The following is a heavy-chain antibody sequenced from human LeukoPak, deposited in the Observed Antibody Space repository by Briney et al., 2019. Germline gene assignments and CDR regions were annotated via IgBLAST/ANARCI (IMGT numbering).Heavy chain of an antibody. Sequence: GGSLRLSCAASGFTFSSYAMSWVRQAPGKGLVWVSAISGSGGSTYYADSVKGRFTISRDNSKNTLYLQMNSLRAEDTAVYYCAKDDDILTGCNFDYWGQGTLVTVSS. CDR3: AKDDDILTGCNFDY. D-gene: IGHD3-9*01. CDR1: GFTFSSYA. J-gene: IGHJ4*02. V-gene: IGHV3-23*01. CDR2: ISGSGGST.